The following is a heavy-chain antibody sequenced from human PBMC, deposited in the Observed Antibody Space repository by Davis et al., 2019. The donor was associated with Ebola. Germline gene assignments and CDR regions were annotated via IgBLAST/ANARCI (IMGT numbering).Heavy chain of an antibody. CDR2: INHSGST. CDR3: ARSGMAVPDV. D-gene: IGHD3-10*01. CDR1: GGSFSGYY. V-gene: IGHV4-34*01. Sequence: MPSETLSLTCAVYGGSFSGYYWSWIRQPPGKGLEWIGEINHSGSTNYNPSLKSRVTISVDTSKNQFSLKLSSVTAADTAVYYCARSGMAVPDVWGQGTTVTVSS. J-gene: IGHJ6*02.